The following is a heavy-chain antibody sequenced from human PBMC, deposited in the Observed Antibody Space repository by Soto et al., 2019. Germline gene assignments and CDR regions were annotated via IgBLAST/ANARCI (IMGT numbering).Heavy chain of an antibody. Sequence: QVTLKESGPVLVKPTETLTLTCTVSGFSLSNARMGVSWIRQPPGKALEWLAHIFSNDEKSYSTSLKSRLTISKDTSKSQVVLTMTNMDPVDTATYYCARMHAPDYYGSGSYSSYYYGMDVWGQGTTVTVSS. CDR3: ARMHAPDYYGSGSYSSYYYGMDV. D-gene: IGHD3-10*01. CDR2: IFSNDEK. V-gene: IGHV2-26*01. CDR1: GFSLSNARMG. J-gene: IGHJ6*02.